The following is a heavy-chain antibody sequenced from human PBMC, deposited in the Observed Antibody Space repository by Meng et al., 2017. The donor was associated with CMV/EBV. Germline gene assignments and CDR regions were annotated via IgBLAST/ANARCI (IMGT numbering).Heavy chain of an antibody. Sequence: HGNLKESGPGLLKPSQTLSLTCTVSGGSISSGDYYWSWIRQPPGKSLEWIGYIYYSGSTYYNPSLKSRVTISVDTSKNQFSLKLSSVTAADTAVYYCARDNRRGGVDYWGQGTLVTVSS. CDR1: GGSISSGDYY. CDR2: IYYSGST. J-gene: IGHJ4*02. V-gene: IGHV4-30-4*08. CDR3: ARDNRRGGVDY. D-gene: IGHD3-3*01.